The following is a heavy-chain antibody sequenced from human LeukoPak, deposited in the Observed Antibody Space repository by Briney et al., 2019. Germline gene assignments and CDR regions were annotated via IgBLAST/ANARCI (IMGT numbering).Heavy chain of an antibody. CDR3: ARGDSGSYYDSSGSISYYFDY. D-gene: IGHD3-22*01. Sequence: SETLSLTCTVSGGSISSYYWSWIRQPPGKGLEWIGYIYYSGSTNYNPSLKSRVTVSVDTSKNQFSLKLSSVTAADTAVYYCARGDSGSYYDSSGSISYYFDYWGQGTLVTVSS. CDR1: GGSISSYY. V-gene: IGHV4-59*01. CDR2: IYYSGST. J-gene: IGHJ4*02.